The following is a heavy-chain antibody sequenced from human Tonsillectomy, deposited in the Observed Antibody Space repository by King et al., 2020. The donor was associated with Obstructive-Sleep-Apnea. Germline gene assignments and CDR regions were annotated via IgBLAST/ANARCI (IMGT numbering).Heavy chain of an antibody. CDR2: ISAYNGNT. D-gene: IGHD3-22*01. CDR3: ARSSGTSSGYYHDY. CDR1: GYTFSTSA. J-gene: IGHJ4*02. Sequence: VQLVESGAEVKKPGASVKVSCKAAGYTFSTSAITWVRQAPGQGLEWMGWISAYNGNTNYAQKLQGRVTMTTDTSTSTAYMELRSLRSDDTAMYYCARSSGTSSGYYHDYWGQGTLVTVSS. V-gene: IGHV1-18*01.